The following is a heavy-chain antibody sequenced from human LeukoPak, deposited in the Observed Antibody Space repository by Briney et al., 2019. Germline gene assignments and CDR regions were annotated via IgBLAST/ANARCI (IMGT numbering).Heavy chain of an antibody. CDR3: ARIIVGATGSDY. D-gene: IGHD1-26*01. V-gene: IGHV3-66*01. CDR2: IYSGGST. J-gene: IGHJ4*02. Sequence: PGGSLRLSCAASGFTVSSNYMSWVRQAPGKGLEWVSVIYSGGSTYYADSVKGRFTISRVNAKNTLYLQMNSLRAEDTAVYYCARIIVGATGSDYWGQGTLVTVSS. CDR1: GFTVSSNY.